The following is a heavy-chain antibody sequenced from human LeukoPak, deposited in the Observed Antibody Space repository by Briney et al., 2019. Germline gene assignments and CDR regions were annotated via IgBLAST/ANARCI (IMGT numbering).Heavy chain of an antibody. D-gene: IGHD3-10*01. CDR1: GFTFGNYG. V-gene: IGHV3-23*01. CDR3: AKVLRRGGTIDY. CDR2: ISGTGGST. J-gene: IGHJ4*02. Sequence: GGTLRLSCAASGFTFGNYGMSWVRQAPGKGLEWVSVISGTGGSTYYADSVKGRFTISRDNSKNTLFLQMNSLRAEDTALYYCAKVLRRGGTIDYWGQGTLVTVSS.